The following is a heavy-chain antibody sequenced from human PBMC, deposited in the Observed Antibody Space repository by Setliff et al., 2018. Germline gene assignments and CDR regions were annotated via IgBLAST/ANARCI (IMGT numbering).Heavy chain of an antibody. J-gene: IGHJ5*02. Sequence: GGSLRLSCAASGFTFSSYEMNWVRQAPGKGLEWVSYISSSGSTIYYADSVKGRFTISRDNAKNSLYLQMNSLRAEDTAVYYCARLSGELEYDWLDPWGQGTLVTVSS. D-gene: IGHD1-1*01. CDR1: GFTFSSYE. V-gene: IGHV3-48*03. CDR3: ARLSGELEYDWLDP. CDR2: ISSSGSTI.